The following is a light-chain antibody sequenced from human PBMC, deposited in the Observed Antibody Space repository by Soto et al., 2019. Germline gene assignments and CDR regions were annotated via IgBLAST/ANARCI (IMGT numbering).Light chain of an antibody. CDR3: QIYGGSPRIT. J-gene: IGKJ5*01. V-gene: IGKV3-20*01. CDR1: QSVINNY. CDR2: VAS. Sequence: EIVLTQSPGTLSLSPGETVTLSCKASQSVINNYLAWYQQKPGQAPRLLIYVASSRAAGVPDRFSGSGSGTDFSLTISRLEREDFAVYYCQIYGGSPRITFGQGTRLEIK.